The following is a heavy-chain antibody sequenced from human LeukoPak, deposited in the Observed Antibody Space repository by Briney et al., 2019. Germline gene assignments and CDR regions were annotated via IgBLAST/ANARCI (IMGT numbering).Heavy chain of an antibody. D-gene: IGHD1-26*01. CDR2: IYTSGST. J-gene: IGHJ4*02. V-gene: IGHV4-4*07. Sequence: SETLSLTCTVSDGSINNYYWNWIRQPAGKGLEWIGRIYTSGSTNYNPSLKSRVTMSVDTSKNQFSLKLSSVTAADTAVYYCARDRRNDGSYYGVDYWGQGTLVTVSS. CDR1: DGSINNYY. CDR3: ARDRRNDGSYYGVDY.